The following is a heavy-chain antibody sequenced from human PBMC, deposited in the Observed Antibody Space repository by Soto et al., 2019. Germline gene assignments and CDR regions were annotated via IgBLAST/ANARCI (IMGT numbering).Heavy chain of an antibody. CDR1: EFTFASST. D-gene: IGHD3-3*02. Sequence: SVKVSCKASEFTFASSTVQWVRQARGQRLEWIGWIVVGSGNTNYAQKFQERVTITRDMSTSTAYMELSSLRSEDTAVYYCAAADEGWKLALDVWGQGTTVTVSS. CDR3: AAADEGWKLALDV. J-gene: IGHJ6*02. V-gene: IGHV1-58*01. CDR2: IVVGSGNT.